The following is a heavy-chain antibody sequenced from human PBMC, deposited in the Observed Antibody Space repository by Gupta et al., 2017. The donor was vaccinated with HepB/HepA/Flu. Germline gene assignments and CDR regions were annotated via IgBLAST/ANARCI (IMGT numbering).Heavy chain of an antibody. D-gene: IGHD3-22*01. J-gene: IGHJ4*02. CDR1: GFTFSRYA. CDR3: AKEADFYYESSGYYPSFDY. Sequence: EVQVLESGGGLVQPGGSLRLSCAVSGFTFSRYAMSWVRQAPGKGLEWVSVISASAVSTYYADSVKGRFTISRDNSKNTLYLQMNSLRVEDTAVYYCAKEADFYYESSGYYPSFDYWGQGSLVTVSS. CDR2: ISASAVST. V-gene: IGHV3-23*01.